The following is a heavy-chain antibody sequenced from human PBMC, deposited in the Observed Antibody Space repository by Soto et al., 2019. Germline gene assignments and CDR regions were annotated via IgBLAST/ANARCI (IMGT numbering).Heavy chain of an antibody. V-gene: IGHV3-20*04. J-gene: IGHJ4*02. CDR1: GFTFEDSG. D-gene: IGHD3-22*01. CDR2: IHWNGVST. CDR3: ARNRYYDSSGFLSTYFDY. Sequence: PGGSLRLSCAASGFTFEDSGMSWVRQAPGKGLEWVSGIHWNGVSTDYADSVKGRFTISRDNAKNSLYLQMNSLRAEDTALYYCARNRYYDSSGFLSTYFDYWGQGTPVTVSS.